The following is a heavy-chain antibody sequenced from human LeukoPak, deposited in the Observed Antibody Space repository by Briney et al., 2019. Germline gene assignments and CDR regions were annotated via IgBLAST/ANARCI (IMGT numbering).Heavy chain of an antibody. V-gene: IGHV1-69*13. CDR1: GGTFSSYA. Sequence: SVKVSCKASGGTFSSYAISWVRQAPGQGLEWMGGIIPIFGTANYAQKFQGRVTITADESTSTAYMELSSLRSEDTAVYYCARDVRGDYGMDVWGQGTTVTVSS. J-gene: IGHJ6*02. CDR2: IIPIFGTA. CDR3: ARDVRGDYGMDV. D-gene: IGHD4-17*01.